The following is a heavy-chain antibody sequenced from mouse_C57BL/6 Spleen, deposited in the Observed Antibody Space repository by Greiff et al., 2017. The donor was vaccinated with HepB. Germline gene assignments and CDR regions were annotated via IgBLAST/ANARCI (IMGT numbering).Heavy chain of an antibody. CDR1: GYTFTDYN. Sequence: EVQLQQSGPELVKPGASVKMSCKASGYTFTDYNMHWVKQSHGKSLEWIGYINPNNGGTSYNQKFKGKATLTVNKSSSTAYMELRSLTSEDSAVYYFARGGGSSPWFAYWGQGTLVTVSA. CDR3: ARGGGSSPWFAY. D-gene: IGHD1-1*01. J-gene: IGHJ3*01. V-gene: IGHV1-22*01. CDR2: INPNNGGT.